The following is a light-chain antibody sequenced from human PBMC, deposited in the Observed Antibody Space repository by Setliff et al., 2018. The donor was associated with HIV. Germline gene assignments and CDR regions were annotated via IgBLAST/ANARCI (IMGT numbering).Light chain of an antibody. CDR2: EVN. CDR1: SSDVGGYNF. V-gene: IGLV2-14*01. Sequence: QSVLTQPASVSGSPGQSITISCTGSSSDVGGYNFVSWYQHHPGKAPKLIIYEVNHRPSGVSHRFSGSKSANTASLTISGLRAEDEADYYCSSYTFRKTWVFGGGTK. CDR3: SSYTFRKTWV. J-gene: IGLJ3*02.